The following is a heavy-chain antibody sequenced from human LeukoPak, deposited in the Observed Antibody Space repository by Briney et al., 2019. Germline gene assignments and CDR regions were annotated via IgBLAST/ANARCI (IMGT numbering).Heavy chain of an antibody. J-gene: IGHJ5*02. V-gene: IGHV4-39*02. CDR3: ARDSRYSSGDWFDP. CDR2: IYYSGST. D-gene: IGHD6-25*01. Sequence: PSETLSLTCTVSGGSISSSSYYWGWIRQPPGKGLEWIGSIYYSGSTYYNPSLKSRVTISVDTSKNQFSLKLSSVTAADTAVYYCARDSRYSSGDWFDPWGQGTLVTVSS. CDR1: GGSISSSSYY.